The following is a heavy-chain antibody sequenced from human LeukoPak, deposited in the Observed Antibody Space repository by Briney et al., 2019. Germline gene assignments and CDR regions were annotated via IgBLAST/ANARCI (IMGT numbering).Heavy chain of an antibody. Sequence: SETLSLTCAVSGGSISSSNWWSWVRQPPGKGLEWIGEIYHSGSTNYNPSLKSRVTISVDKSKNQFSLKLSSVTAADTAVYYCARAEGSSWSEAFDYWGQGTLVTVSS. CDR2: IYHSGST. CDR3: ARAEGSSWSEAFDY. D-gene: IGHD6-13*01. CDR1: GGSISSSNW. J-gene: IGHJ4*02. V-gene: IGHV4-4*02.